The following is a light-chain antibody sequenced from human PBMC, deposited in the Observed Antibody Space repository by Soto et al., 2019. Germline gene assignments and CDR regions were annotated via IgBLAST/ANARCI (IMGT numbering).Light chain of an antibody. CDR1: QSVSSGY. J-gene: IGKJ3*01. V-gene: IGKV3-20*01. CDR2: AAS. Sequence: EIVLTQSPGTLSLSPGERATLPCRASQSVSSGYLAWYQQKLGQAPRLLAYAASSRATGIPDRFSGSGSGTDFTLTISRLEPEDFAVYYCQQYGSSLFTFGPGTKVDIK. CDR3: QQYGSSLFT.